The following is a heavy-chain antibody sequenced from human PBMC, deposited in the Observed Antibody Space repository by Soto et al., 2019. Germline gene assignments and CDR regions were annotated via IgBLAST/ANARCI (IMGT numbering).Heavy chain of an antibody. CDR3: TTVGVDYGDLKNYYYMDV. D-gene: IGHD4-17*01. Sequence: GGSLRLSCAASGFTFSNAWMSWVRQAPGKGLEWVGRIKSKTDGGTTDYAAPVKGRFTISRDDSKNTLYLQMNSLKTEDTAVYYCTTVGVDYGDLKNYYYMDVWGKGTTVTVSS. CDR1: GFTFSNAW. V-gene: IGHV3-15*01. CDR2: IKSKTDGGTT. J-gene: IGHJ6*03.